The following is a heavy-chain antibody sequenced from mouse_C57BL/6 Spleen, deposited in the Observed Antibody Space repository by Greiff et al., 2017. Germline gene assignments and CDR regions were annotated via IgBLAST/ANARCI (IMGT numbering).Heavy chain of an antibody. CDR3: ARGISTTVVEYFDY. Sequence: VQLQQPGAELVKPGASVKMSCTASGYTFTSYWITWVKQRPGQGLEWIGDIYPGSGSTNYNEKFKSKATLTVDTSSSTAYMQLSSLTSEDSAVYYCARGISTTVVEYFDYWGQGTTLTVSS. CDR1: GYTFTSYW. V-gene: IGHV1-55*01. D-gene: IGHD1-1*01. J-gene: IGHJ2*01. CDR2: IYPGSGST.